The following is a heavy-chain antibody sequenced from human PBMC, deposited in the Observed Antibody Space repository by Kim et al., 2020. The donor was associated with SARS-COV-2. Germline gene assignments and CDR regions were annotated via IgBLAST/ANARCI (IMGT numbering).Heavy chain of an antibody. CDR1: GGSFSSSGYY. CDR2: ISYSGST. Sequence: SETLSLTCTVSGGSFSSSGYYWTWIRQPPGKGLEWIGSISYSGSTYYSPSLRSQITISVDTSKSQFSLKLSSVTAADTAIYYCARRGAVAGNPLFDYWGPGSLVSVSS. J-gene: IGHJ4*02. D-gene: IGHD6-19*01. CDR3: ARRGAVAGNPLFDY. V-gene: IGHV4-39*01.